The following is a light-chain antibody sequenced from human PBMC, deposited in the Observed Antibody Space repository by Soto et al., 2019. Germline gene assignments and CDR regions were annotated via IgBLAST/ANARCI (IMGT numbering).Light chain of an antibody. CDR1: QSISTD. V-gene: IGKV3-15*01. J-gene: IGKJ1*01. CDR2: GAS. Sequence: IVMTQSPVTMSVSQGERATLSCRASQSISTDLAWYQQKPGQAPRLLIYGASTRATGIPARFSGGGSGTEFTLTISSLQSEDFAVYYCQHYNNWPPWTFGQGTKVETK. CDR3: QHYNNWPPWT.